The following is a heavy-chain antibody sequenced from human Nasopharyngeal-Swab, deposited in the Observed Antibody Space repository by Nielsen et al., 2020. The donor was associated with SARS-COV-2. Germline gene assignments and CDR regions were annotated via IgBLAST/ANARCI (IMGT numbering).Heavy chain of an antibody. V-gene: IGHV3-33*01. CDR2: IWYDGSNK. CDR3: ARVPKVVGAFDI. D-gene: IGHD2-15*01. Sequence: WIRQPPGKGLEWVAVIWYDGSNKYYADSVKGRFTISRDNSKNTLYLQMSSLRAEDTAVYYCARVPKVVGAFDIWGQGTMVTVSS. J-gene: IGHJ3*02.